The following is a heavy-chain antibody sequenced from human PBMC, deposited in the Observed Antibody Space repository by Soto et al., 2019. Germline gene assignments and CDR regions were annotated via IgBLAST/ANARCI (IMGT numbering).Heavy chain of an antibody. CDR2: LNSDGSSR. V-gene: IGHV3-74*01. CDR3: ARGLKNYYAMDV. J-gene: IGHJ6*02. Sequence: GSLRLSCAASGFTFSSYWMHWVRQAPGKGLVWVSRLNSDGSSRYYGDSMKGRFSISRDNADNTVYLQMNSLRDEDTAVYYCARGLKNYYAMDVWGQGTTVTVSS. CDR1: GFTFSSYW.